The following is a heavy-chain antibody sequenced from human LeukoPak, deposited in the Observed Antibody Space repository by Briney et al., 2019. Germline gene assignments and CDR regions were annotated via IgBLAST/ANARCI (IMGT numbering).Heavy chain of an antibody. J-gene: IGHJ4*02. V-gene: IGHV4-59*12. CDR2: IYYSGST. Sequence: PSETLSLTCTVSGGSISSYYWTWIRQPPGKGLEWIGYIYYSGSTNYNPSLKSRVTISLDTSKNQFSLKLSSVTAADTAVYYCARDIGRPRDYWGQGTLVTVSS. D-gene: IGHD2-15*01. CDR1: GGSISSYY. CDR3: ARDIGRPRDY.